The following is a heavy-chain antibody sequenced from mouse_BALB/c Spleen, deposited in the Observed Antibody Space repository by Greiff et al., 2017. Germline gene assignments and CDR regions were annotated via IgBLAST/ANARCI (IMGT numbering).Heavy chain of an antibody. V-gene: IGHV5-6*01. Sequence: VQLKQSGGDLVKPGGSLKLSCAASGFTFSSYGMSWVRQTPDKRLEWVATISSGGSYTYYPDSVKGRFTISRDNAKNTLYLQMSSLKSEDTAMYYCARPLITTVASQGWFAYWGQGTLVTVSA. J-gene: IGHJ3*01. CDR1: GFTFSSYG. CDR3: ARPLITTVASQGWFAY. D-gene: IGHD1-1*01. CDR2: ISSGGSYT.